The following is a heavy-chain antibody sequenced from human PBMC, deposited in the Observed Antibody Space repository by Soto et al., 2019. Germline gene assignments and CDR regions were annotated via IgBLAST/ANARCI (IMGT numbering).Heavy chain of an antibody. J-gene: IGHJ4*02. D-gene: IGHD3-22*01. V-gene: IGHV3-23*01. Sequence: GGSLRLSCAASGFTFSSYAMSWVRQAPGKGLEWVSAISGSGGSTYYADSVKGRFTISRDNSKNTLYLQMNSLRAEDTAVYSCAKDRPPITMIVVAPFVGGQGTLVTVSS. CDR3: AKDRPPITMIVVAPFV. CDR2: ISGSGGST. CDR1: GFTFSSYA.